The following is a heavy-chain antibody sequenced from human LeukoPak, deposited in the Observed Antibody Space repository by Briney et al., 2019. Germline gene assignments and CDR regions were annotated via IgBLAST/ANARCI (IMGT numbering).Heavy chain of an antibody. CDR3: ARRGYCGGDCSNGYYYYGMDV. V-gene: IGHV5-51*01. J-gene: IGHJ6*02. D-gene: IGHD2-21*02. CDR2: IYPGDSDT. CDR1: GYSFTGYW. Sequence: GESLKISCKGSGYSFTGYWIGWVRQLPGKGLEWMGIIYPGDSDTRYSPSFQGQVTISADKSISTAYLQWSSLKASDTAMYYCARRGYCGGDCSNGYYYYGMDVWGQGTTVTVSS.